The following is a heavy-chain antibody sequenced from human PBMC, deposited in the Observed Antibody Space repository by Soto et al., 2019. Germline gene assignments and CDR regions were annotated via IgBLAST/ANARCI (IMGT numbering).Heavy chain of an antibody. CDR1: GFTFSSYG. Sequence: GSLRLSCAASGFTFSSYGMHWVRQAPGKGLEWMAVIWYDGSNKYYADSVKGRFTISRDNSKNTLYLQMNSLRAEDTAVYYCARVRVRYSYGSYYYYGMDVWGQGTTVTVSS. CDR3: ARVRVRYSYGSYYYYGMDV. V-gene: IGHV3-33*01. CDR2: IWYDGSNK. J-gene: IGHJ6*02. D-gene: IGHD5-18*01.